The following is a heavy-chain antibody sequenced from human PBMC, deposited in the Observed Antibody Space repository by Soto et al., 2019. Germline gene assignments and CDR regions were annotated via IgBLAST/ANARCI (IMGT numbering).Heavy chain of an antibody. Sequence: SVKVSCKASGGTFSSYTISWVRQAPGQGLEWMGRIIPILGIANYAQKFQGRVTITADKSTSTAYMELSSLRSEDTAVYYCARTTVTDYYYYYMDVWGKGTTVTVSS. CDR3: ARTTVTDYYYYYMDV. D-gene: IGHD4-4*01. J-gene: IGHJ6*03. CDR2: IIPILGIA. V-gene: IGHV1-69*02. CDR1: GGTFSSYT.